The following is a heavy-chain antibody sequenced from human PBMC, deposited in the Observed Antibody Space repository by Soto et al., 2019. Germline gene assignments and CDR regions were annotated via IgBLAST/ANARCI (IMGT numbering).Heavy chain of an antibody. CDR1: GFTFSRYS. J-gene: IGHJ4*02. D-gene: IGHD5-12*01. CDR3: ARGGVSTIFGDS. V-gene: IGHV3-48*02. Sequence: GGSLRLSCAGSGFTFSRYSMNWVRQAPGKGLEWLSYIDTTGGTIYYAGSVKGRFIISRDNAKNSVFLQMNSLRDEDTALYYCARGGVSTIFGDSWGQGTLVTVSS. CDR2: IDTTGGTI.